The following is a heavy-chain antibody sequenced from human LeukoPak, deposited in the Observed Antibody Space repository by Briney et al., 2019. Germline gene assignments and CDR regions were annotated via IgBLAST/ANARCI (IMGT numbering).Heavy chain of an antibody. CDR1: GGSISSSSYY. CDR3: ARSKGDYGSGSLGY. V-gene: IGHV4-61*02. Sequence: PSETLSLTCTVSGGSISSSSYYWNWIRQPAGKGLEWIGRVHSSGSTNHNPSLRSRVTISRDTSKNQFSLIVSSVTAADTAMYFCARSKGDYGSGSLGYWGQGTLVTVAS. CDR2: VHSSGST. D-gene: IGHD3-10*01. J-gene: IGHJ4*02.